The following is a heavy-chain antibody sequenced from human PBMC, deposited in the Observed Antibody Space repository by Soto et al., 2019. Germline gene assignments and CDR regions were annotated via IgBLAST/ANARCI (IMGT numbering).Heavy chain of an antibody. D-gene: IGHD2-15*01. CDR2: INSDGSST. V-gene: IGHV3-74*01. CDR3: ARVLVVAATLVDFYYYYGMDV. J-gene: IGHJ6*02. Sequence: HPGGSLRLSCAASGFTFSSYWMHWVRQAPGKGLVWVSRINSDGSSTSYADSVKGRFTISRDNAKNTLYLQMNSLRAEDTAVYYCARVLVVAATLVDFYYYYGMDVWGQGTTVTVSS. CDR1: GFTFSSYW.